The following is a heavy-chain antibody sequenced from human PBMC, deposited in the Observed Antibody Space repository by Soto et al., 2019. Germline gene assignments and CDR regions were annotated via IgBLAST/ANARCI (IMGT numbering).Heavy chain of an antibody. J-gene: IGHJ6*02. D-gene: IGHD6-13*01. CDR3: EKDQEAAAGTGPYYYYGMDV. Sequence: GVSLRLSCAASGFTFSSYAMSWVRQAPGKGLEWVSAISGSGGSTYYADSVKGRFTISRDNSKNTLYLQMNSLRAEDTAVYYCEKDQEAAAGTGPYYYYGMDVWGQGPTVTVSS. V-gene: IGHV3-23*01. CDR1: GFTFSSYA. CDR2: ISGSGGST.